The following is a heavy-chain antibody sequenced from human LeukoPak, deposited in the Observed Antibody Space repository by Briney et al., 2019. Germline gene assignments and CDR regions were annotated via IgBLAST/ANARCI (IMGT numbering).Heavy chain of an antibody. D-gene: IGHD2-2*01. Sequence: GASVKVSCKASGYTFTSYGISWVRQAPGQGLEWMGWISAYNGNTNYAQKLQGRVTMTADTSTSTAYMELRSLRSDDTAVYYCARALGAFYGYQLLWWFDPWGQGTLVTVSS. CDR1: GYTFTSYG. V-gene: IGHV1-18*01. J-gene: IGHJ5*02. CDR2: ISAYNGNT. CDR3: ARALGAFYGYQLLWWFDP.